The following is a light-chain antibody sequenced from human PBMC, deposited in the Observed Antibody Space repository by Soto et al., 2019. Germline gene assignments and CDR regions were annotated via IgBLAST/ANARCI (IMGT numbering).Light chain of an antibody. CDR1: SGDVGGYKF. Sequence: QSALTQPASVSGSPGQSITIYCTGTSGDVGGYKFVSWYQQHPGKAPKLMIYEVSDRPSGVSNRFSGSKSGNTASLTISGLQAEDEADYYCSSYASSTVIFGGGTKLTVL. J-gene: IGLJ2*01. CDR3: SSYASSTVI. V-gene: IGLV2-14*01. CDR2: EVS.